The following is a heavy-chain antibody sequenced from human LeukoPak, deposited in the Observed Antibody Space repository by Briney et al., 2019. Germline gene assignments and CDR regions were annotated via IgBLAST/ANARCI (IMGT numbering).Heavy chain of an antibody. Sequence: EPSETLSLTCTVSGDSISINYNWGWIRQPPGQGLEWIGSIFYSGATYYSPSLKSRVTISADTSKNQFSLKLSSMTAADTAVYYCVRHRQWLLFPDYWGQGTLVTVSS. D-gene: IGHD6-19*01. CDR3: VRHRQWLLFPDY. V-gene: IGHV4-39*01. J-gene: IGHJ4*02. CDR2: IFYSGAT. CDR1: GDSISINYN.